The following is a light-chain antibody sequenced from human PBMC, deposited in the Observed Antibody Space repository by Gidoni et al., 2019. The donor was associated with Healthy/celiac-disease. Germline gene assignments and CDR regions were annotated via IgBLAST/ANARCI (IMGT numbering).Light chain of an antibody. V-gene: IGKV1-9*01. CDR1: QGISSY. Sequence: DIQLTQSPSFLSASVGDRVTITCRASQGISSYLAWYQQKPGKAPKLLIYAASTLQSGVPSRFSGSGSGTEFTLTISCLQPEDFATYYCQQLNSYSYTFGQGTKLEIK. J-gene: IGKJ2*01. CDR2: AAS. CDR3: QQLNSYSYT.